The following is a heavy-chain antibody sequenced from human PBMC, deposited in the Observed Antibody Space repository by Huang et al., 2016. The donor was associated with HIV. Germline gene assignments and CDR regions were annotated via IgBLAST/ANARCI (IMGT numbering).Heavy chain of an antibody. Sequence: QVQLVESGGGVVQPGRSLRISGAAFGFPCSSYGMHWVRQAPGKGVGWVAVISYDGKTKYYADSGKGRFSISRDNSKTTVYLQLNSLRVEDTAVYYCAKGGSAAAVLDFWGQGTLVTVSS. CDR1: GFPCSSYG. D-gene: IGHD6-13*01. CDR2: ISYDGKTK. V-gene: IGHV3-30*18. CDR3: AKGGSAAAVLDF. J-gene: IGHJ4*02.